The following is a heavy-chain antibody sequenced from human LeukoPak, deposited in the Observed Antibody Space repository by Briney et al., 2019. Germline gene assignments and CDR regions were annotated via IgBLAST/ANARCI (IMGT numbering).Heavy chain of an antibody. CDR3: ARDLFSGYSYDFDY. CDR1: GYTFTSYA. Sequence: GASVKVSCKASGYTFTSYAMNWVRQAPGQGLEWMGWINTNTGNPTYAQGFTGRFVFSLDTSVSTAYLQISSLKAEDTAVYYCARDLFSGYSYDFDYWGQGTLVTVSS. J-gene: IGHJ4*02. V-gene: IGHV7-4-1*02. D-gene: IGHD5-18*01. CDR2: INTNTGNP.